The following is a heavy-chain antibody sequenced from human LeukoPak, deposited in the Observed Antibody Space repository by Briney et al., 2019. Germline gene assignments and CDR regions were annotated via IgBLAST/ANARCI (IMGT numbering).Heavy chain of an antibody. CDR3: AKGRLGYCSGGSCYLHFF. CDR1: GFTFSSYW. J-gene: IGHJ4*02. Sequence: GGSLRLSCAASGFTFSSYWMSWVRQAPGKGLEWVANIKQDGSEKYYVDSVKGRFTISRDNAKNSLYLQMSSLRAEDTAVYYCAKGRLGYCSGGSCYLHFFWGQGTLVTVSS. CDR2: IKQDGSEK. D-gene: IGHD2-15*01. V-gene: IGHV3-7*01.